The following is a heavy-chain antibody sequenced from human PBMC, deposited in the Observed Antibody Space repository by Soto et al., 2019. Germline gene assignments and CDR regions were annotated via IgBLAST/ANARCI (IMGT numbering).Heavy chain of an antibody. CDR1: GFIFSTYD. CDR3: ARDGSAYSFDY. CDR2: ISYDGSNK. V-gene: IGHV3-30*04. J-gene: IGHJ4*02. Sequence: GGSLRLSCAASGFIFSTYDMHWVRQAPGKGLELVAIISYDGSNKYYADSVKGRFTISRDNSKNTLYLQMSSLGAEDTAVYYCARDGSAYSFDYWGQGTLVTVSS.